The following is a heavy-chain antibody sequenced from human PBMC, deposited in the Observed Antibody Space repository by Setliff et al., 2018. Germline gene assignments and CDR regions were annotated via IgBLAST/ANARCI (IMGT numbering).Heavy chain of an antibody. CDR2: IGVYSGNT. CDR3: MRLVRFCSRTVCQRTSGDEA. D-gene: IGHD3-3*01. Sequence: ASVKVSCKASGGSFNNYPISWVRQAPGHGLEWMGWIGVYSGNTYSAQRFQGRVSLTTDESTNTAYLELRGLRSDDTAVYYCMRLVRFCSRTVCQRTSGDEAWGQGTLVTVSS. J-gene: IGHJ5*02. CDR1: GGSFNNYP. V-gene: IGHV1-18*01.